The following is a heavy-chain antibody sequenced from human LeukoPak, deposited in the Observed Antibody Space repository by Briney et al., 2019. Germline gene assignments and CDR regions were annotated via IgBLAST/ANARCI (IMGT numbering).Heavy chain of an antibody. D-gene: IGHD5-18*01. Sequence: SETPSLTCAVYGGSFSGNYGSWLRQPPGKGLEWIGEINHSGSTNYNPFLKSRVTISVDTSKNQFSLKLSSVTAADTAVYYCARGRRGYSSGAVRYYYYYGMDVWGQGTTVTVSS. CDR1: GGSFSGNY. CDR3: ARGRRGYSSGAVRYYYYYGMDV. J-gene: IGHJ6*02. V-gene: IGHV4-34*01. CDR2: INHSGST.